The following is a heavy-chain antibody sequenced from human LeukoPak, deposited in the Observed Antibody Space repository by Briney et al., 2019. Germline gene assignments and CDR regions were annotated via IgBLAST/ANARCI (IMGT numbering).Heavy chain of an antibody. Sequence: SETVSLTCGVSGGSINNDDWWSLLRQPPGKGLEWIGEIHHSGSTNYNPYLKSRVTISIDKSKNQFSVKLSSVTAADTALYYCARRSYYDSTVYYAYWVQGTIDTVPS. CDR1: GGSINNDDW. D-gene: IGHD3-22*01. CDR2: IHHSGST. J-gene: IGHJ4*02. V-gene: IGHV4-4*02. CDR3: ARRSYYDSTVYYAY.